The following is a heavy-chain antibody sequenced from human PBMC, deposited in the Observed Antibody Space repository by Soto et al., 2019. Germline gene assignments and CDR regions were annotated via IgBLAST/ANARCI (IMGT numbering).Heavy chain of an antibody. CDR3: ARASVGPPGGGSWTMPFDS. V-gene: IGHV4-4*07. Sequence: QVQLQESGPGLVKPSETLTLTCKVSSGSVSNYYWSWIRQPAGKGLEWIGRMYTGGSTNYNPSLKSRVTMSVDTSKNQFSLRLTSVTAADRAVYYCARASVGPPGGGSWTMPFDSWGRGTLVTVSS. CDR2: MYTGGST. D-gene: IGHD2-15*01. J-gene: IGHJ4*02. CDR1: SGSVSNYY.